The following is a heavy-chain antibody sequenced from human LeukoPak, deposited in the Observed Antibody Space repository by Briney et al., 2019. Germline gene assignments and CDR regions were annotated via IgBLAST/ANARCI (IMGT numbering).Heavy chain of an antibody. CDR3: ARLQQLLITEKYYFDY. Sequence: SETLSLTCTFSGGSIASSSYYWGWIRQPPGNGLEWIGSMYYSGSTYYNPSLKSRVTISVDTSKNHFSLKLRSVTAADTAVYYCARLQQLLITEKYYFDYWGQGTLVTVSS. V-gene: IGHV4-39*02. CDR2: MYYSGST. J-gene: IGHJ4*02. CDR1: GGSIASSSYY. D-gene: IGHD1/OR15-1a*01.